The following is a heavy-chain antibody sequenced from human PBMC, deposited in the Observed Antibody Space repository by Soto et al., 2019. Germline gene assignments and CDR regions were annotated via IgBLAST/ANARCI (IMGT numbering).Heavy chain of an antibody. D-gene: IGHD3-3*01. CDR3: ARGGGVVISGCGMDG. V-gene: IGHV4-30-4*08. Sequence: TLSHTCTVSGGSISSGGYYWSWIRQHPGKGLEWIGYIYYSGSTYYNPSLKSRVTISVDTSKNQFSLKLSSVTAADTAVYYCARGGGVVISGCGMDGWGKGNTVRVCS. J-gene: IGHJ6*04. CDR1: GGSISSGGYY. CDR2: IYYSGST.